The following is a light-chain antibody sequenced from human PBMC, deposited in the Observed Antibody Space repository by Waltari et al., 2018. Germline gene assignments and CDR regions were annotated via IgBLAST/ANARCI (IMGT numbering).Light chain of an antibody. CDR1: QSVSNF. J-gene: IGKJ4*01. V-gene: IGKV3-11*01. CDR2: EAS. CDR3: QQRANWPPLT. Sequence: EIVLTQSPATLSLSPGERATLSCRASQSVSNFLAWYQPKPGQAPRLLIYEASKRATGIPARFSGSGSETDFTLTISSLEPEDFAVYYCQQRANWPPLTFGGGTKVEIK.